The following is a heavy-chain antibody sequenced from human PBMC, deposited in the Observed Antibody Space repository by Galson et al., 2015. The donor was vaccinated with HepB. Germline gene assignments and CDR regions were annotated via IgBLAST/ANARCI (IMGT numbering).Heavy chain of an antibody. D-gene: IGHD3-22*01. CDR2: ISWNSGSI. Sequence: SLRLSCAASGFTFDDHAMHWVRQAPGKGLEWVSGISWNSGSIGYADSVKGRFTISRDNAKNSLDLQMNSLRAEDTAFYYCAKDVGVSKRAFDYWGQGTLVTVSS. CDR3: AKDVGVSKRAFDY. V-gene: IGHV3-9*01. CDR1: GFTFDDHA. J-gene: IGHJ4*02.